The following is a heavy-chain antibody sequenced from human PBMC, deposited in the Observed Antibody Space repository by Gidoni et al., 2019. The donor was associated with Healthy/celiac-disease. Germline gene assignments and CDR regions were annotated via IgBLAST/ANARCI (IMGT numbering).Heavy chain of an antibody. CDR1: GFTFCRYG. Sequence: QVQLVESGGGVVQPGRSLRLSCAASGFTFCRYGMLWVRRAPGTGLEWVACIWYDGSNKYYADSGKGRFTISRDNSKNTLYLQMNSLRAEDTAVYYCARDGYSYGLYYYYYYMDVWGKGTTVTVSS. CDR2: IWYDGSNK. V-gene: IGHV3-33*01. CDR3: ARDGYSYGLYYYYYYMDV. D-gene: IGHD5-18*01. J-gene: IGHJ6*03.